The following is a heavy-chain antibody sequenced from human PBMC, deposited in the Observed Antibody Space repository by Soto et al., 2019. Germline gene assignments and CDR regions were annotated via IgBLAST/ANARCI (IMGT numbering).Heavy chain of an antibody. CDR1: GGSISSGDYY. CDR2: IYYSGST. D-gene: IGHD3-3*01. Sequence: PSETLSLTCTVSGGSISSGDYYWSWIRQPPGKGLEWIGYIYYSGSTYYNPSLKSRVTISVDTSKNQFSLKLSSVTAADTAVYYCARGATIFGVDAYNWFDPWGQGTLVTVSP. J-gene: IGHJ5*02. V-gene: IGHV4-30-4*01. CDR3: ARGATIFGVDAYNWFDP.